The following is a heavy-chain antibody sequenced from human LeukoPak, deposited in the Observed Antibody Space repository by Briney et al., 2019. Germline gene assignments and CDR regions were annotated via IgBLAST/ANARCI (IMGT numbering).Heavy chain of an antibody. CDR1: GYTFTNYG. J-gene: IGHJ4*02. CDR3: ARDQSLVAYSSTWFDY. D-gene: IGHD6-13*01. V-gene: IGHV1-18*01. CDR2: ISAYNGNT. Sequence: AASVKVSCKASGYTFTNYGIIWVRQAPGQGLEWMGWISAYNGNTDYAQNLQGRVTMTTDTLTSTAYMELRSLRSDDTAVYYCARDQSLVAYSSTWFDYWGQGTPVTVSS.